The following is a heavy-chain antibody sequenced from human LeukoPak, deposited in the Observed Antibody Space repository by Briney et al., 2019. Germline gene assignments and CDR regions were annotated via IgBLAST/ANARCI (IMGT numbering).Heavy chain of an antibody. CDR1: GFSFSASS. CDR3: ARETGGRRVDY. CDR2: ISYDGRYC. D-gene: IGHD2-15*01. Sequence: PGGSLRLSCAASGFSFSASSMHWVRQAPGKGLEWVAVISYDGRYCHYADSVKGRFTISRDNSKNTLYLQMNSLGADDTGVYWCARETGGRRVDYWGQGTLVTVSS. V-gene: IGHV3-30*04. J-gene: IGHJ4*02.